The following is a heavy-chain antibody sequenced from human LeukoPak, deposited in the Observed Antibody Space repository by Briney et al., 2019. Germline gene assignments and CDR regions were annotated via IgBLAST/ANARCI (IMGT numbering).Heavy chain of an antibody. CDR2: ISPSGGST. J-gene: IGHJ4*02. CDR1: GYTFTSNY. CDR3: AREEGYCSSTSCYPFDY. D-gene: IGHD2-2*01. Sequence: ASVKVSCKAFGYTFTSNYMHWVRQAPGQGPEWMGVISPSGGSTTYAQKFQGRVTMTRDMSTSTVYMELSSLRSEDTAVYYCAREEGYCSSTSCYPFDYWGQGTLVTVSS. V-gene: IGHV1-46*01.